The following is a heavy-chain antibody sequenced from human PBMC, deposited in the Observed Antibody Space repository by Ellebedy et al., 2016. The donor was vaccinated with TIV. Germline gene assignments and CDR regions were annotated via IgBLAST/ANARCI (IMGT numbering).Heavy chain of an antibody. CDR1: GGSFSGYY. J-gene: IGHJ4*02. CDR3: ARVAIDYYDRVHFDY. D-gene: IGHD3-22*01. V-gene: IGHV4-34*01. Sequence: MPSETLSLTCAVHGGSFSGYYWSWTRQPPGKGLEWIGEINHSGSTNYNPSLKSRVTISVDTSKNQFSLKLRPVTAADTAVYYCARVAIDYYDRVHFDYWGQGTLVTVSS. CDR2: INHSGST.